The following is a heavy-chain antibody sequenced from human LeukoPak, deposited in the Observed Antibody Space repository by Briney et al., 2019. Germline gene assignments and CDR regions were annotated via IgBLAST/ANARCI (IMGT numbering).Heavy chain of an antibody. CDR1: GGSISSSSYY. D-gene: IGHD3-22*01. V-gene: IGHV4-39*01. Sequence: SETLSLTCTVSGGSISSSSYYWGWIRQPPGKGLEWIGSIYYSGSTYYNPSLKSRVTISVDTSKNQFSLKLSSVTAADTAVYYCARGKSITMIVVVITQDWGQGTLVTASS. CDR3: ARGKSITMIVVVITQD. J-gene: IGHJ4*02. CDR2: IYYSGST.